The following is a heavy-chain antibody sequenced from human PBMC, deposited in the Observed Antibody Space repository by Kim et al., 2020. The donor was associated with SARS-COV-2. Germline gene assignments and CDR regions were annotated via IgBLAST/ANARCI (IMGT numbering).Heavy chain of an antibody. D-gene: IGHD4-17*01. Sequence: SETLSLTCAVYGGSFSGYYWSWIRQPPGKGLEWIGEINHSGSTNYNPSLKSRVTISVDTSKNQFSLKLSSVTAADTAVYYCAIPTVVTNMVYYYGMDVWGQGTTVTVSS. CDR2: INHSGST. V-gene: IGHV4-34*01. J-gene: IGHJ6*02. CDR1: GGSFSGYY. CDR3: AIPTVVTNMVYYYGMDV.